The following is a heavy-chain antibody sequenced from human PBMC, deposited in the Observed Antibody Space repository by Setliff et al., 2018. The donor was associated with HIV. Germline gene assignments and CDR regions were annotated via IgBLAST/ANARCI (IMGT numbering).Heavy chain of an antibody. D-gene: IGHD6-6*01. CDR2: IKQDGSEE. CDR3: AREEYTQYYFDY. CDR1: GLTFSNYW. J-gene: IGHJ4*02. Sequence: PGGSLRLSCAASGLTFSNYWMNWVRQAPGRGLEWVANIKQDGSEEYYVDSVKGRFTISRDNAKNSLSLQMNSLRAEDTAVYFCAREEYTQYYFDYWGQGTLVTVSS. V-gene: IGHV3-7*01.